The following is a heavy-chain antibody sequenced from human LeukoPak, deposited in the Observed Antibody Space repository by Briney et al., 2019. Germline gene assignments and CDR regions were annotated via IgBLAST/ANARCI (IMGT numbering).Heavy chain of an antibody. D-gene: IGHD2-2*02. CDR3: AKANVVVPAAILFFDY. J-gene: IGHJ4*02. V-gene: IGHV3-23*01. Sequence: GSLRLSCAASGFTFSSYAMSWVRQAPGKGLEWVSAISGSGGSTYYADSVKGRFTISRDNSKNTLYLQMNSLRAEDTAVYYCAKANVVVPAAILFFDYWGQGTLVTVSS. CDR2: ISGSGGST. CDR1: GFTFSSYA.